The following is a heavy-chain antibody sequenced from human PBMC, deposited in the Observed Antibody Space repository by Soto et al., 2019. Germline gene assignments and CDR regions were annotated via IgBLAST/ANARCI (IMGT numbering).Heavy chain of an antibody. Sequence: QITLNESGPTQVKPRQTLTLTCTFSGFSLTTSGVGVGWIRQSPGKAPEWLALIYWDDDKRYSPSLKSRLTITKDTSKNQVVLTMAYLDPADTATYYCAHRVLRTVFGLVTTTAIYIDFWGQGTPVAVSS. D-gene: IGHD3-3*01. CDR1: GFSLTTSGVG. V-gene: IGHV2-5*02. CDR3: AHRVLRTVFGLVTTTAIYIDF. J-gene: IGHJ4*02. CDR2: IYWDDDK.